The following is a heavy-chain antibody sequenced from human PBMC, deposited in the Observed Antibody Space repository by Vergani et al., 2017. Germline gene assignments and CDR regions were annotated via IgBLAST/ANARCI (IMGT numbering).Heavy chain of an antibody. J-gene: IGHJ4*02. Sequence: QVLLVQSGAEVKKPGASVRVSCKTSGYTFTNYYIHWVRQAPGQGLEWRGIINPSGGSTTYAQQFQGRQTMTRDTSTKTVYMDLSNLRSADTAVYYCARPHGDILPPDPRRLDYWGQGTLVTVSS. V-gene: IGHV1-46*03. CDR3: ARPHGDILPPDPRRLDY. CDR1: GYTFTNYY. CDR2: INPSGGST.